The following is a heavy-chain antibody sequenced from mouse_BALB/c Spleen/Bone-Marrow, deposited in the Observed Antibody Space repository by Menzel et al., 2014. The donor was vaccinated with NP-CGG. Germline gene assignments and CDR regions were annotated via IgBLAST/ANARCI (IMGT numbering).Heavy chain of an antibody. CDR1: GFSLTSYG. V-gene: IGHV2-3*01. CDR3: AKGKYDKRYYAMDY. J-gene: IGHJ4*01. Sequence: VQLQQSGPGLVAPSQSLSITCTVSGFSLTSYGVSWVRQSPGKGLEWLGVIWGDGSTNYNSALISRLGNSKDNSKSQLFLKLNSLQTDDSAACYSAKGKYDKRYYAMDYWGQGTSVTVSS. CDR2: IWGDGST. D-gene: IGHD2-10*02.